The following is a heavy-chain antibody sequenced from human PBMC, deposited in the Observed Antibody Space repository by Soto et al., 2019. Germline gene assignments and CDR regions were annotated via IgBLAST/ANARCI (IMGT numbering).Heavy chain of an antibody. CDR1: GFTFSSYT. D-gene: IGHD3-16*01. V-gene: IGHV3-30-3*01. CDR2: ISYDGSNK. J-gene: IGHJ4*02. Sequence: PGGSLRLSCAASGFTFSSYTVHWVRQAPGKGLEWVTVISYDGSNKYYADSVKGRFTISRDNSKNTLYLQMISLRADDTAVYYCASAYRPSYLTFGSPIGYWGQGTLVTVS. CDR3: ASAYRPSYLTFGSPIGY.